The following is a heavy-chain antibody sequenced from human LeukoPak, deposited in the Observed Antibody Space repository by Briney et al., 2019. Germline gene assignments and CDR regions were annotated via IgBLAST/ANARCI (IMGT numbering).Heavy chain of an antibody. CDR2: IYYSGST. V-gene: IGHV4-38-2*01. Sequence: SETLSLTCAVSGYSISGGYYWGWIRQPPGKGLEWIGSIYYSGSTYYNPSLKSRVTISVDTSKNQFSLKLSSVTAADTAVYYCARQGIVATAFDYWGQGTLVTVSS. CDR3: ARQGIVATAFDY. J-gene: IGHJ4*02. CDR1: GYSISGGYY. D-gene: IGHD5-12*01.